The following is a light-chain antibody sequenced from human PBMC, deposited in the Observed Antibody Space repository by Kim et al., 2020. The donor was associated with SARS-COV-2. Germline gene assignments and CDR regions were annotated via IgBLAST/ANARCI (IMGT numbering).Light chain of an antibody. CDR1: HSLVYSDGTIL. Sequence: PASISCRSSHSLVYSDGTILLNWFQQRPGQSPRRLIQKVSIRDSGVPDRFSARGSGTDFTLKISRVEAEDVGVYYCRQGTHGPRTFGQGTKVDIK. J-gene: IGKJ1*01. CDR3: RQGTHGPRT. CDR2: KVS. V-gene: IGKV2-30*01.